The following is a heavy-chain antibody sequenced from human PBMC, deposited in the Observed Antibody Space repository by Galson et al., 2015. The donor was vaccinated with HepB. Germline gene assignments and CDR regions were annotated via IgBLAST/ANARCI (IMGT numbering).Heavy chain of an antibody. CDR3: ATTKFGNGAYWTFEM. V-gene: IGHV3-7*05. D-gene: IGHD4/OR15-4a*01. CDR2: IKEDGSEK. J-gene: IGHJ4*03. Sequence: SLRLSCAASEFILSMYWMNWVRQAPGKGLEWVANIKEDGSEKNYVDSVKGRFTISRDNAKNSLYLQMNSLRAEDTAVYYCATTKFGNGAYWTFEMWGQGTLVIVSS. CDR1: EFILSMYW.